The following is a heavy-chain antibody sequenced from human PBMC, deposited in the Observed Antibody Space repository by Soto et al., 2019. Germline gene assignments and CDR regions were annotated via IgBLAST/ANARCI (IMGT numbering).Heavy chain of an antibody. Sequence: SVSNAWMNWVRQAPGKGLEWVGRIQSKTDGGTTDYAAPVKGRFTISRDDSKNTLYLQMNSLKTEDTAVYYCTTGITMIGPRYGMDVWGQGTTVTVSS. CDR1: SVSNAW. J-gene: IGHJ6*02. CDR2: IQSKTDGGTT. CDR3: TTGITMIGPRYGMDV. V-gene: IGHV3-15*07. D-gene: IGHD3-22*01.